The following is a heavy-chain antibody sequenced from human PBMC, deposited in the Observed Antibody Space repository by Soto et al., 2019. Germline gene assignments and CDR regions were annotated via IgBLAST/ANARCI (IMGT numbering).Heavy chain of an antibody. Sequence: EVQLVESGGGLVQPGGSLRLSCAASGFTFSSAWMHWVRQVPGKGLVWVSRINSDGSSPISADSVKGRFTISRDNAKNTLYLQMNSLRAEDTAVYYGASWAVPLYDFDSWGRGTTVTVSS. CDR3: ASWAVPLYDFDS. V-gene: IGHV3-74*01. D-gene: IGHD2-8*01. CDR2: INSDGSSP. J-gene: IGHJ3*02. CDR1: GFTFSSAW.